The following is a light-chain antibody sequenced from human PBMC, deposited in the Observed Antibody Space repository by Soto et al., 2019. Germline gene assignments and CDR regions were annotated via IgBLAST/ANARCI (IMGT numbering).Light chain of an antibody. CDR1: PGISSY. CDR2: PAS. Sequence: IQFTQSPSSLSASVGDRVPITCRASPGISSYLAWYQQKPGKAPNLLIYPASTLQSGPHSRFGGSACGKDFTLTSSSLPPEDSANYYCQQLNSYPFTFGGGTKVDIK. V-gene: IGKV1-9*01. J-gene: IGKJ4*01. CDR3: QQLNSYPFT.